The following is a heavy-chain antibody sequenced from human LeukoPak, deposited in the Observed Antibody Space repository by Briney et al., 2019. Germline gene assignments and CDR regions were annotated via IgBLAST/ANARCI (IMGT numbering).Heavy chain of an antibody. J-gene: IGHJ6*02. CDR3: ARGPLYCSSTSCRYYYYYGMDV. CDR1: GGSISSYY. Sequence: SETLSLTCTVSGGSISSYYWSWIRQPAGKGLEWTGRIYTSGSTNYNPSLKSRVTMSVDTSKNQFSLKLSSVTAADTAVYYCARGPLYCSSTSCRYYYYYGMDVWGQGTTVTVSS. CDR2: IYTSGST. V-gene: IGHV4-4*07. D-gene: IGHD2-2*01.